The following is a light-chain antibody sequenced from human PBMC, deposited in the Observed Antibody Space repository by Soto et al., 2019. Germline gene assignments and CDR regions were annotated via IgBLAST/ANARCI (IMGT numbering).Light chain of an antibody. CDR2: GAS. CDR1: LSVATN. Sequence: ILITQSPDLLSVSQGERATLSCRARLSVATNLDWYQQKPGQAPRLLIYGASTRVSGVTERFSGGGSETEFNLTISSLQSEDIAVYYCQQYNNWQRTFGQGTKLEV. CDR3: QQYNNWQRT. V-gene: IGKV3-15*01. J-gene: IGKJ1*01.